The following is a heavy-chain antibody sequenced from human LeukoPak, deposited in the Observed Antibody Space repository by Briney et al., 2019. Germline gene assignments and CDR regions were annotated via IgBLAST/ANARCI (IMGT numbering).Heavy chain of an antibody. D-gene: IGHD6-19*01. J-gene: IGHJ5*02. V-gene: IGHV4-4*07. CDR1: GGSISTYY. CDR2: IYTSGST. CDR3: AREPNEYSSGWTYNWFDP. Sequence: PSETLSLTCTVSGGSISTYYWSWIRQPAGKGLEWIGRIYTSGSTNYNPPLKSRVTISVDTSKNQFSLKLSSVTAADTAVYYCAREPNEYSSGWTYNWFDPWGQGTLVTVSS.